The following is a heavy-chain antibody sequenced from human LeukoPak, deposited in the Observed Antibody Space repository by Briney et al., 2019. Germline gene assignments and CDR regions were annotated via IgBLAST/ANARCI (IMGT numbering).Heavy chain of an antibody. Sequence: SETLSLTCTVSGGSINNYYWSWIRQPAGKGLEWIGRIYTSGSTNYNPSFKSRVTMSVDTSKNQFSLKLSSLTAADTAVYYCARAVSDYASIDPWGQGALVTVSS. CDR3: ARAVSDYASIDP. V-gene: IGHV4-4*07. CDR2: IYTSGST. D-gene: IGHD3-16*01. J-gene: IGHJ5*02. CDR1: GGSINNYY.